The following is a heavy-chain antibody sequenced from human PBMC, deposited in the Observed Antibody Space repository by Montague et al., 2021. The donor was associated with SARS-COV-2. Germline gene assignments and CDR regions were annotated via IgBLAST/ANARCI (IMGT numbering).Heavy chain of an antibody. CDR3: ARQPVLLWFGELFRGGGMDV. D-gene: IGHD3-10*01. V-gene: IGHV4-39*01. CDR2: IYYSGST. Sequence: SETLSLTCTVSGGSISSSSYYWGWIRQPPGKGLEWMGSIYYSGSTYHNPSLKSRVTISVDTSKNQFSLKLSSVTAADTAVYYCARQPVLLWFGELFRGGGMDVWGQGTTVTVSS. CDR1: GGSISSSSYY. J-gene: IGHJ6*02.